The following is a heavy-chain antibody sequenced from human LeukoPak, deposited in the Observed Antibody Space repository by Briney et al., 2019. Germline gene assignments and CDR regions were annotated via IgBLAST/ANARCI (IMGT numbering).Heavy chain of an antibody. Sequence: TGGSLRLSCAASGFTFSSYGMHWVRQAPGKGLEWVAFIRYDGSNKYYADSVKGRFTISRDNSKNTLYLQMNSLRAEDTAVYYCASSSSYLRFLEWSFVYWGQGTLVTVSS. CDR3: ASSSSYLRFLEWSFVY. CDR1: GFTFSSYG. CDR2: IRYDGSNK. V-gene: IGHV3-30*02. J-gene: IGHJ4*02. D-gene: IGHD3-3*01.